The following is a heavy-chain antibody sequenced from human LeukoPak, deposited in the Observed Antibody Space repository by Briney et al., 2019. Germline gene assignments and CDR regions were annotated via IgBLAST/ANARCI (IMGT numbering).Heavy chain of an antibody. CDR3: ATDLGDSGSPEY. CDR1: GYTFTSYD. Sequence: ASVKVSCKASGYTFTSYDINWVRQATGQGLEWMGGFDPEDGETIYAQKFQGRVTMTEDTSTDTAYMELSSLRSEDTAVYYCATDLGDSGSPEYWGQGTLVTVSS. J-gene: IGHJ4*02. D-gene: IGHD1-26*01. V-gene: IGHV1-24*01. CDR2: FDPEDGET.